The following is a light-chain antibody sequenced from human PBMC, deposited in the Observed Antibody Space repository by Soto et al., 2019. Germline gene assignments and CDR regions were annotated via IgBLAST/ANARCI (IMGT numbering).Light chain of an antibody. J-gene: IGKJ4*01. CDR1: QSVSSN. Sequence: EIVMTQSPATLSVSPGERATLSCRASQSVSSNLAWYQQKPGQAPRLLIYGASTRATGIPDRFSGSGSGTDFTLAISRLEPEHFALYYCQQYGSPPFTFGGGTKVDIK. CDR3: QQYGSPPFT. CDR2: GAS. V-gene: IGKV3-20*01.